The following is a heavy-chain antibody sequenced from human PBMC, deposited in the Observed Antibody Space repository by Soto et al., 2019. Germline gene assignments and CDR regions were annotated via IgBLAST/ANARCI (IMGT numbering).Heavy chain of an antibody. Sequence: PGGSLRLSCAASGFTFSSYEMNWVRQAPGKGLEWVSYISSSGSTIYYADSVKGRFTISRDNAKNSLYLQMNSLRAEDTAVYYCARGRYYGSGSHEVSWFDPWGQGTLVTVSS. D-gene: IGHD3-10*01. V-gene: IGHV3-48*03. CDR2: ISSSGSTI. CDR3: ARGRYYGSGSHEVSWFDP. J-gene: IGHJ5*02. CDR1: GFTFSSYE.